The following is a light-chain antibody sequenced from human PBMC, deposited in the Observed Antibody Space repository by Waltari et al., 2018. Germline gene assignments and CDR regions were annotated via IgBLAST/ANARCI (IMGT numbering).Light chain of an antibody. V-gene: IGKV3-15*01. J-gene: IGKJ2*01. Sequence: ERVMTHSPATLYVSPGETATLSCRASQSASTNSAWYQQKAGQAPRLLIYDASIRATGVPARFSGSGAGTEFTLTITGLQSEDFAVYYCQQYNNWLYTFGQGTKLEIK. CDR2: DAS. CDR3: QQYNNWLYT. CDR1: QSASTN.